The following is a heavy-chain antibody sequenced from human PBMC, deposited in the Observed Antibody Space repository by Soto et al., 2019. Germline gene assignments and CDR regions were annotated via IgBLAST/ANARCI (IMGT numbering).Heavy chain of an antibody. V-gene: IGHV1-8*01. D-gene: IGHD6-13*01. CDR1: GYTFTSYD. J-gene: IGHJ6*02. Sequence: ASVKVSCKASGYTFTSYDINWVRQATGQGLEWMGWMNPNSGNTGYAQKFQGRVTMTRDTSISTAYMELSRLTFDDTAVYYCAREITSSWMDVWGQGTTVTVSS. CDR2: MNPNSGNT. CDR3: AREITSSWMDV.